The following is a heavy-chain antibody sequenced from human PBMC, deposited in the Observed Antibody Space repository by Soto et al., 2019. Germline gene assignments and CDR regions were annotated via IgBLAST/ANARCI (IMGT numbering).Heavy chain of an antibody. V-gene: IGHV3-30*04. CDR3: ARDWGFGIVYF. Sequence: GGSLRLSCAASGFSFSRHTMNWIRQAPGKGLEWVASISYDGTNKYYADSVKGRFTISRDNAKNSLYLQMNSLRAEDTAVYYCARDWGFGIVYFWGQGTLVTVSA. D-gene: IGHD1-26*01. CDR2: ISYDGTNK. J-gene: IGHJ4*02. CDR1: GFSFSRHT.